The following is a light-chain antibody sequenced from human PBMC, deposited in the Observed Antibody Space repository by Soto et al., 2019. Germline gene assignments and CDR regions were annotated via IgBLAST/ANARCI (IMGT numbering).Light chain of an antibody. Sequence: DIQMTQSPPSLSASVGDTITITCRASQSISTYLDWYQVTPGKAPKVLIYAASTRQDGVPSRFSGSGSGTDFTLTINSLQPEDFATYYCHQNYNRPPWTFVQGTKVEIK. CDR2: AAS. V-gene: IGKV1-39*01. CDR3: HQNYNRPPWT. J-gene: IGKJ1*01. CDR1: QSISTY.